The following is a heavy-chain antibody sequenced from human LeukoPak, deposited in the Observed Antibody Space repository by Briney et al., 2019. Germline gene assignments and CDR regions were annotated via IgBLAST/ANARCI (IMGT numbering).Heavy chain of an antibody. J-gene: IGHJ5*02. D-gene: IGHD1-26*01. V-gene: IGHV4-30-4*08. Sequence: SETLSLTCTVSGGSISSGDYYWSWIRQPPGKGLEWIGYIYYSGSTYYNPSFKSRVTISVDTSKNQFSLKLSSVTAADTAVYYCARGGNNWFDPWGQGTLGTVSS. CDR1: GGSISSGDYY. CDR3: ARGGNNWFDP. CDR2: IYYSGST.